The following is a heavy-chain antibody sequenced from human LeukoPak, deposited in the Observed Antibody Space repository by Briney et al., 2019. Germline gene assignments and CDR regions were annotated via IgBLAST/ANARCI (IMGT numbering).Heavy chain of an antibody. CDR2: IAGSGNYI. V-gene: IGHV3-21*06. CDR3: ARATTEAGISVSGTAY. Sequence: GGSLRLSCAASGFTFRSYSMGWVRQAPGKGLEWVSFIAGSGNYIYYADSVKGRFTISRDNAKNSLYLQMNSLRAEDTAVYYCARATTEAGISVSGTAYWGQGALVTVSS. J-gene: IGHJ4*02. CDR1: GFTFRSYS. D-gene: IGHD6-19*01.